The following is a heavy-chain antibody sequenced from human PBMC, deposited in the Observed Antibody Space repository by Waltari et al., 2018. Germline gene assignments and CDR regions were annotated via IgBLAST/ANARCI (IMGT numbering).Heavy chain of an antibody. D-gene: IGHD2-2*01. CDR1: GGSFSGYS. CDR2: ITHGGSS. J-gene: IGHJ4*02. V-gene: IGHV4-34*01. CDR3: ARGHHCSSTSCPFDY. Sequence: QVQLQQWGAGLLKPSEPLSLTCAVYGGSFSGYSWSWLRQPPGKGLEWIGDITHGGSSNYTPALKGRVTISVATSRNQFSLKLSSVTAADTAVYYCARGHHCSSTSCPFDYWGQGTLVTVSS.